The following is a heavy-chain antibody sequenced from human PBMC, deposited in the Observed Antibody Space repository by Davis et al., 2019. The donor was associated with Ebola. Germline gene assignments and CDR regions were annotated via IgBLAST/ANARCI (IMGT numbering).Heavy chain of an antibody. D-gene: IGHD2-15*01. J-gene: IGHJ6*02. CDR1: GGSISSYY. Sequence: PSETLSLTCTVSGGSISSYYWSWIRQPAGKGLEWIGRIYTSGSTNYNPSLKSRVTISVDTSKNQFSLKLSSVTAADTAVYYCARDVSNCSGGSCYGRGYYYGMDVWGQGTTVTVSS. CDR3: ARDVSNCSGGSCYGRGYYYGMDV. CDR2: IYTSGST. V-gene: IGHV4-4*07.